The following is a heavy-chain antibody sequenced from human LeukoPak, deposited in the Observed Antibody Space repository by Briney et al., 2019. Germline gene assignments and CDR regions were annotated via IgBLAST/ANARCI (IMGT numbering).Heavy chain of an antibody. Sequence: PGGSLRLSCAGSGFTFSSYAMSWVRQAPGKGLEWVSTISGSGGAGTYYADSVKGRFTVSRDNSRNTLYLRMNSLRAEDTAVYYCVKDRGGSPFYGMDVWGQGTTVTVSS. CDR1: GFTFSSYA. J-gene: IGHJ6*02. CDR3: VKDRGGSPFYGMDV. CDR2: ISGSGGAGT. V-gene: IGHV3-23*01. D-gene: IGHD1-26*01.